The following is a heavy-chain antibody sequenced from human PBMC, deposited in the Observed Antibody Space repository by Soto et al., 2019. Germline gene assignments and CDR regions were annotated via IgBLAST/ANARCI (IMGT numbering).Heavy chain of an antibody. Sequence: QVQLVQSGAEVKKPGSSVKVSCKASGGTFSSYAISWVRQAPGQGLEWMGGIIPIFGTANYAQKFQGRVTITADESTSTAYMERSSLRSEDTDVYYCARRGITMVRGVNYYYYGMDVWGQGTTVTVSS. V-gene: IGHV1-69*01. J-gene: IGHJ6*02. CDR3: ARRGITMVRGVNYYYYGMDV. CDR2: IIPIFGTA. D-gene: IGHD3-10*01. CDR1: GGTFSSYA.